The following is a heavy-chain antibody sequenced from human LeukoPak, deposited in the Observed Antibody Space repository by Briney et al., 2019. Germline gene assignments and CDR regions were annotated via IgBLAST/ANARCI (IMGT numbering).Heavy chain of an antibody. D-gene: IGHD6-13*01. V-gene: IGHV1-2*04. CDR1: GYTFTGYY. CDR2: INPNSGGT. CDR3: ARGWGSSSWYVDY. J-gene: IGHJ4*02. Sequence: GASVKVSCKASGYTFTGYYMHWVRQAPGQGLEWMGWINPNSGGTNYAQKFQGWVTMTRDTSISTAYMELSRLRSDDTAVYYCARGWGSSSWYVDYWGQGTLVTVSS.